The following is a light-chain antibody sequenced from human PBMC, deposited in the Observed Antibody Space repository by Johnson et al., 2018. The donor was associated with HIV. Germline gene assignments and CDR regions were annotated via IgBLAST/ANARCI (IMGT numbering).Light chain of an antibody. CDR1: SSNIGNNY. Sequence: QPVLTQPPSVSAAPGQKVTISCSGSSSNIGNNYVSWYQQLPGTAPKLLIYDNNKRPSGIPDRFSGYKSGTSATLGITGLQTGDEADYYCGTWDSSLSAFYAFGTGTKVTVL. CDR3: GTWDSSLSAFYA. J-gene: IGLJ1*01. V-gene: IGLV1-51*01. CDR2: DNN.